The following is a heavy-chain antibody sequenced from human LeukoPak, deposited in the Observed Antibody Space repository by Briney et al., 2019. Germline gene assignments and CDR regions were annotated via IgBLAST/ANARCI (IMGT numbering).Heavy chain of an antibody. CDR2: IPYDGSNK. V-gene: IGHV3-30*03. D-gene: IGHD3-10*01. CDR1: GFTFSTYG. Sequence: GGSLRLSCEASGFTFSTYGMHWVRQAPGKGLEWITLIPYDGSNKYYADSVKGRFTISRDNSKNTLYLQMNSLRAEDTAVYYCARYYGSGRGFYGLDVWGQGTTVTVFS. J-gene: IGHJ6*02. CDR3: ARYYGSGRGFYGLDV.